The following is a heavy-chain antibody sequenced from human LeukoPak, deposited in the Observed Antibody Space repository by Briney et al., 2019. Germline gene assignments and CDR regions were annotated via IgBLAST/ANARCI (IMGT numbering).Heavy chain of an antibody. CDR1: GFTFSSYS. V-gene: IGHV3-21*01. CDR2: ISSSSSYI. Sequence: PGGSLRLSCTASGFTFSSYSMNWVRQAPGKGLEWVSSISSSSSYIYYADSVKGRFTISRDNAKNSLYLQMNSLRAEDTAVYYCARADLDAFDIWGQGTMVTVSS. CDR3: ARADLDAFDI. J-gene: IGHJ3*02.